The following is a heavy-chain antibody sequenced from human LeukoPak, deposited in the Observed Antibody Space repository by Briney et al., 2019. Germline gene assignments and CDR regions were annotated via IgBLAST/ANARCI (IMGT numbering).Heavy chain of an antibody. CDR1: GFTFSSYG. Sequence: GGSLRLSCAASGFTFSSYGMHWVRQAPGKGLEWVAFIRYDGSNKYYADSVKGRFTISRDNSKNTLYLQMNSLRVEDTAVYYCAKDFSYYDSSGSRPDYWGQGTLVTVSS. CDR3: AKDFSYYDSSGSRPDY. D-gene: IGHD3-22*01. V-gene: IGHV3-30*02. J-gene: IGHJ4*02. CDR2: IRYDGSNK.